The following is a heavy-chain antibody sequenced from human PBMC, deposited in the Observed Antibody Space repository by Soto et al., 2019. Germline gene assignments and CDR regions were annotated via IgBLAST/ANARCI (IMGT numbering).Heavy chain of an antibody. V-gene: IGHV3-30*18. CDR1: GFSFSSYG. CDR2: TSFDDSNK. Sequence: QVQLVESGGGVVQPGRSLRLSCAASGFSFSSYGMHWVRQAPGKGLEWVAVTSFDDSNKHYGGSVKGRFTISRDNSRNTLYLEMDSLRAEDTAVYYCAKDIFAFSGSYSGLDSWGQGTLLTVSS. CDR3: AKDIFAFSGSYSGLDS. D-gene: IGHD1-26*01. J-gene: IGHJ4*02.